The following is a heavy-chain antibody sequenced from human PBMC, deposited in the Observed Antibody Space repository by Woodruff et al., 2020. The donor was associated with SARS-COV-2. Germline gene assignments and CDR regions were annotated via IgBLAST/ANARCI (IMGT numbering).Heavy chain of an antibody. Sequence: GYYMHWVRQAPGQGLEWMGRINPNSGGTNYAQKFQGRVTMTRDTSISTAYMELSRLRSDDTAVYYCATLGRDSSGSVPGFDYWGQGTLV. J-gene: IGHJ4*02. CDR1: GYY. CDR3: ATLGRDSSGSVPGFDY. CDR2: INPNSGGT. V-gene: IGHV1-2*06. D-gene: IGHD6-19*01.